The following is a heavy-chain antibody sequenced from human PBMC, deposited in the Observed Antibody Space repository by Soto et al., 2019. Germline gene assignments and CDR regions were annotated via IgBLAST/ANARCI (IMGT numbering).Heavy chain of an antibody. CDR1: GGSFSGYY. CDR2: INHSGST. J-gene: IGHJ5*02. Sequence: SETLSLTCAVYGGSFSGYYWSWIRQPPGKGLEWIGEINHSGSTNYNPSLKSRVTISVDTSKNQFSLKLSSVTAADTAVYYCARAGYCSSTSCYAGPLVNWFDPWGQGTLVTVSS. V-gene: IGHV4-34*01. D-gene: IGHD2-2*01. CDR3: ARAGYCSSTSCYAGPLVNWFDP.